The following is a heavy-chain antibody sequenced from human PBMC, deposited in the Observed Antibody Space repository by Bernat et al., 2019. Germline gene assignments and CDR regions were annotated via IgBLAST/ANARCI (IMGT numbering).Heavy chain of an antibody. CDR1: GGSISSGGYY. Sequence: QVQLQESGPGLVKPSQTLSLTCTVSGGSISSGGYYWSWIRQHPGKGLEWIGYIYYSGSTYYNPSLKSRVTISVDTSKNQFSLKLSSVTAADTAVYYCARFRVGYCSSTSCEDYFDYWGQGTLVTVSS. CDR3: ARFRVGYCSSTSCEDYFDY. CDR2: IYYSGST. V-gene: IGHV4-31*03. J-gene: IGHJ4*02. D-gene: IGHD2-2*01.